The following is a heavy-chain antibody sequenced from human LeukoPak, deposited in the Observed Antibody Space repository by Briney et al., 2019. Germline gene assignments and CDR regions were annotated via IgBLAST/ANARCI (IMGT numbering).Heavy chain of an antibody. CDR3: ARSLSPGRPISDY. J-gene: IGHJ4*02. CDR2: INPNSGGT. V-gene: IGHV1-2*06. CDR1: GYTYTGYY. Sequence: ASVKVSCKASGYTYTGYYMHWVRQATGQWLEWMGRINPNSGGTNYAQKFQGRVTMTRDTSISTAYMELSRLRSDDTAVYYCARSLSPGRPISDYWGQGTLVTVSS. D-gene: IGHD3-9*01.